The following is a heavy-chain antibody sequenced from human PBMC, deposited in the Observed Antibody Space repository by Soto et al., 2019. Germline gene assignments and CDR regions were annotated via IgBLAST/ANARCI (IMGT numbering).Heavy chain of an antibody. J-gene: IGHJ6*02. CDR3: ARTGGMDV. CDR2: INHSGST. Sequence: SETLSLTCAVYGGSFSGYCWSWLRQPPGKGPEWIGEINHSGSTKYNPSLESRVTISVDTSKNQFSLKLNSVSAADTAMYYCARTGGMDVWSQGATVTVSS. V-gene: IGHV4-34*01. CDR1: GGSFSGYC.